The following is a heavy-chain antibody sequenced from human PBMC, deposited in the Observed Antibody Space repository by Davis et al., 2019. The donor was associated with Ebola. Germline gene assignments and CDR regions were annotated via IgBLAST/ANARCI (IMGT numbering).Heavy chain of an antibody. CDR1: GGSISSYY. J-gene: IGHJ6*04. Sequence: MPSETLSLTCTVSGGSISSYYWSWIRQPPGKGLEWIGYIYYSGSTNYNPSLKSRVTISVDTSKNQFSLKLSSVTAADTAVYYCARDEYSSSSADLFYYYYGMDVWGKGTTVTVSS. D-gene: IGHD6-6*01. V-gene: IGHV4-59*12. CDR2: IYYSGST. CDR3: ARDEYSSSSADLFYYYYGMDV.